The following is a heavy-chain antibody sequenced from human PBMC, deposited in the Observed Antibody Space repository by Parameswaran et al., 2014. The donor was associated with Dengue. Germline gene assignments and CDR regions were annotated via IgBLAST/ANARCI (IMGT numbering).Heavy chain of an antibody. CDR2: IDSSGLGN. CDR3: VTLRLVGVAAN. Sequence: RWIRQPPGKGPEWLSYIDSSGLGNYYAESVKGRFIISRDNARQSLFLQMENLRPEDTAVYYCVTLRLVGVAANWGQGTQVTVSS. D-gene: IGHD6-19*01. J-gene: IGHJ4*02. V-gene: IGHV3-11*01.